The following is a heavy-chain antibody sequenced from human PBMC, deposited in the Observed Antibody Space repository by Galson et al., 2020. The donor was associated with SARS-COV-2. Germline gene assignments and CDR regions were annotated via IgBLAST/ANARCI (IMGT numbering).Heavy chain of an antibody. CDR2: IYSGGNT. CDR1: VFSVSTKY. Sequence: LSLTCAASVFSVSTKYISCVRQAPGKGLEWGSVIYSGGNTYYPDTVKGRFTISRDNSKNTLYLQMNSLRAEDTALYYCAREGGYSYERYFDLWGRGTLVTVSS. D-gene: IGHD5-18*01. CDR3: AREGGYSYERYFDL. V-gene: IGHV3-53*01. J-gene: IGHJ2*01.